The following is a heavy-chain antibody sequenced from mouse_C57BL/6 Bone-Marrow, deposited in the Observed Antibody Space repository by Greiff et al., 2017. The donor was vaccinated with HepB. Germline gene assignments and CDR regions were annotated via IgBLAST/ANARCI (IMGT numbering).Heavy chain of an antibody. CDR2: IYPGSGST. CDR1: GYTFTSYW. V-gene: IGHV1-55*01. J-gene: IGHJ1*03. CDR3: ARWGVSTMSTTRYFDV. Sequence: QVQLQQPGAELVKPGASVKMSCKASGYTFTSYWITWVKQRPGQGLEWIGDIYPGSGSTNYNEKFKSKATLTVDTSSSTAYMQLSSLTSEDSAVYYCARWGVSTMSTTRYFDVWGTGTTVTVSS. D-gene: IGHD2-4*01.